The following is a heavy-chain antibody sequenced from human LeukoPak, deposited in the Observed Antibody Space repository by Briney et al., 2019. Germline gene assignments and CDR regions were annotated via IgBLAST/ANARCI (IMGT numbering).Heavy chain of an antibody. CDR2: ISSSSSYI. D-gene: IGHD3-16*01. V-gene: IGHV3-21*01. CDR1: GFTFSSYS. CDR3: ARGYDYVWGSYLLAPYYFDY. J-gene: IGHJ4*02. Sequence: PGGSLRLSCAASGFTFSSYSMNWVRQAPGKGLEWVSSISSSSSYIYYADSVKGRFTISRDNAKNSLYLQMNSLRAEHTAVYYCARGYDYVWGSYLLAPYYFDYWGQGTLVTVSS.